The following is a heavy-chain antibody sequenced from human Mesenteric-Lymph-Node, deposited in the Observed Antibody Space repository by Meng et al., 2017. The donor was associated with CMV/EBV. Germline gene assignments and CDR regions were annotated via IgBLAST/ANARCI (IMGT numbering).Heavy chain of an antibody. Sequence: GGSLRLSCTTSGFTFSTYWMTWVRQAPGKGLEWVATINQDGNEIYYVNSLKGRFTISRDNAKNSLYLQMNTLRAEDSAMYYCERARIDFWGQGTLVTVSS. J-gene: IGHJ4*02. CDR1: GFTFSTYW. CDR3: ERARIDF. V-gene: IGHV3-7*01. CDR2: INQDGNEI. D-gene: IGHD3-3*01.